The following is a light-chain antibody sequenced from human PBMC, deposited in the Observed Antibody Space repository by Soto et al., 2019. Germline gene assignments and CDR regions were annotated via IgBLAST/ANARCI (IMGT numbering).Light chain of an antibody. V-gene: IGKV1-12*01. J-gene: IGKJ4*01. CDR1: QGISSW. CDR3: QQASSFPLT. CDR2: ADS. Sequence: DIQLTQSPSSVSASVGDRVTITCRARQGISSWLAWYQQRPGKAXKFXMNADSRLQSGVPSRFSGIGSGADFTLTISSLQPEDFATYYCQQASSFPLTFGGGTKVDIK.